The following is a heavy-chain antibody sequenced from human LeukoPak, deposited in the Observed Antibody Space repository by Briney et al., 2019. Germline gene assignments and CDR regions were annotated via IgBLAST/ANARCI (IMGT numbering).Heavy chain of an antibody. CDR2: INPNSGGT. CDR3: ARGPLAVAALPDLDY. CDR1: GYTFTGYY. D-gene: IGHD2-15*01. Sequence: GASVKVSCKASGYTFTGYYMHWVRQAPGQGLEWMGWINPNSGGTNYAQKFQGRVTMTRDTSISTAYMEPSRLRSDDTAVYYCARGPLAVAALPDLDYWGQGTLVTVSS. V-gene: IGHV1-2*02. J-gene: IGHJ4*02.